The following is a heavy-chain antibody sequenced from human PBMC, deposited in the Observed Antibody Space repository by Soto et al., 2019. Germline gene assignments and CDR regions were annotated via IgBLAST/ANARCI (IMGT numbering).Heavy chain of an antibody. Sequence: ASVKVSCKASGFSITNYHMHLVRQAPGQGLEWMGVITPLGGATTYAQKFQGRVTMTADMSTSNVHMDLSSLRSDDTAVYYCAREIVGAINRSDALDIWGQGTMVTV. D-gene: IGHD1-26*01. CDR1: GFSITNYH. J-gene: IGHJ3*02. CDR3: AREIVGAINRSDALDI. CDR2: ITPLGGAT. V-gene: IGHV1-46*01.